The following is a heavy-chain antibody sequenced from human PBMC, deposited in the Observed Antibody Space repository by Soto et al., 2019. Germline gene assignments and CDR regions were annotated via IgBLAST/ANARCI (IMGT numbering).Heavy chain of an antibody. D-gene: IGHD5-12*01. V-gene: IGHV1-46*03. CDR3: ARQYSGYEQYIWFDP. CDR1: GYTFTSYY. J-gene: IGHJ5*02. Sequence: ASVKVSCKASGYTFTSYYMHWVRQAPGQGLEWMGIINPSGGSTSYAQKFQGRVTMTRDTSTSTVYMELSSLRSEDTAVYYCARQYSGYEQYIWFDPWGQGTLVTVSS. CDR2: INPSGGST.